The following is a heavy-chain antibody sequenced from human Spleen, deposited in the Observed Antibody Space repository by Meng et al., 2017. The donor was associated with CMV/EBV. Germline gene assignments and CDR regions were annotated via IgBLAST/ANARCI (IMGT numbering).Heavy chain of an antibody. V-gene: IGHV1-2*02. J-gene: IGHJ3*02. D-gene: IGHD3-3*01. CDR3: ARSNDFWSGSGAFDI. CDR1: GYTFTGYY. CDR2: INPNSGGT. Sequence: ASVKVSCKASGYTFTGYYMHWVRQAPGQGLEWMGWINPNSGGTNYAQKFQGRVTMTRDTSISTAYMELSSLRSEDTAVYYCARSNDFWSGSGAFDIWGQGTMVTVSS.